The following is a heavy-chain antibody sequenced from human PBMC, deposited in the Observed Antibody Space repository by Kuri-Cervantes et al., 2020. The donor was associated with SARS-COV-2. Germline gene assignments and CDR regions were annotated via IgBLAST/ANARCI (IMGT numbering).Heavy chain of an antibody. Sequence: GESLKISCGASGFSSRSYWMSWVRQAPGKGLEWVGRIKSKTDGGTTDYAAPVKGRFTISRDDSKNTLYLQMNSLKTEDTAVYYCTTDLSPSPITIFGVVISHYGMDVWGQGTTVTVSS. CDR1: GFSSRSYW. D-gene: IGHD3-3*01. J-gene: IGHJ6*02. CDR2: IKSKTDGGTT. CDR3: TTDLSPSPITIFGVVISHYGMDV. V-gene: IGHV3-15*01.